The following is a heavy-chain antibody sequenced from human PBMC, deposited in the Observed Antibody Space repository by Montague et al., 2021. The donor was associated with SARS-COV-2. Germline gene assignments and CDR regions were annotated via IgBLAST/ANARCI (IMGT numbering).Heavy chain of an antibody. CDR2: IYHSGST. CDR1: GGSIRSNNW. V-gene: IGHV4-4*02. CDR3: ARTGSLWGNSWLSKYWYFDL. D-gene: IGHD6-13*01. Sequence: SETLSLTCAVSGGSIRSNNWWSWVRQPPGKGLEWIGEIYHSGSTNYNPSLTSRVTMSVDKSENQFSLKLTSLTAADTAVYYCARTGSLWGNSWLSKYWYFDLWGRGSLVTVSS. J-gene: IGHJ2*01.